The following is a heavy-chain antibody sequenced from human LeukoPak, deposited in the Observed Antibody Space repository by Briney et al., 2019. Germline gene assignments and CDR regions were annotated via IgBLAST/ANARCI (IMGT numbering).Heavy chain of an antibody. CDR3: ARERNPNMITCGGVIAAIDY. Sequence: KPSETLSLTCAVYGGSFSGYYWSWIRQPPGKGLEWIGEINHSGSTNYNPSLKSRVTISVDTSNNQFSLRLSSVTAADTAVYYCARERNPNMITCGGVIAAIDYWGQGTLVTVSS. CDR1: GGSFSGYY. D-gene: IGHD3-16*02. CDR2: INHSGST. J-gene: IGHJ4*02. V-gene: IGHV4-34*01.